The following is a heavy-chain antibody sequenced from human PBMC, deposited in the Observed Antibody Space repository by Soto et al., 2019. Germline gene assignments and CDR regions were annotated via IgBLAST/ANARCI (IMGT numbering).Heavy chain of an antibody. CDR3: ARDYGDFYFDY. CDR2: IYYSGST. Sequence: ETLSLTCTVSGGSISSYYWSWIRQPPGKGLEWIGYIYYSGSTNYNPSLKSRVTISVDTSKNQFSLKLSSVTAADTAVYYCARDYGDFYFDYWGQGTLVTVSS. D-gene: IGHD4-17*01. CDR1: GGSISSYY. V-gene: IGHV4-59*01. J-gene: IGHJ4*02.